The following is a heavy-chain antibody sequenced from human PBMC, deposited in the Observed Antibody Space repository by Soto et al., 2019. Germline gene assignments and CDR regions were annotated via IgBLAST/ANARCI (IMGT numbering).Heavy chain of an antibody. CDR1: GFTFGDYA. V-gene: IGHV3-49*03. J-gene: IGHJ4*02. Sequence: SCTASGFTFGDYAMSWFRQAPGKGLEWVGFIRSKAYGGTTEYAAPVKGRFTISRDDSKSIAYLQMNSLKTEDTAVYYCTREFGYSGYDFPPDYWGQGTLVTVPQ. CDR2: IRSKAYGGTT. CDR3: TREFGYSGYDFPPDY. D-gene: IGHD5-12*01.